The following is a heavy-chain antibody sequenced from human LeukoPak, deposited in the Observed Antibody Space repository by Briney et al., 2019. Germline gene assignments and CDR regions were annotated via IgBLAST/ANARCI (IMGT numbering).Heavy chain of an antibody. CDR3: AKSSGASTYYFDY. D-gene: IGHD2-15*01. Sequence: GGSLSFSCAASGFTFSCYPMRWVPQAPGKGLLWGLAMSADGGDTYIADSLKGRCTISRDNSKSTLSLQMNSLRAEDTAIYYCAKSSGASTYYFDYWGQGILVTVS. CDR2: MSADGGDT. J-gene: IGHJ4*02. V-gene: IGHV3-23*01. CDR1: GFTFSCYP.